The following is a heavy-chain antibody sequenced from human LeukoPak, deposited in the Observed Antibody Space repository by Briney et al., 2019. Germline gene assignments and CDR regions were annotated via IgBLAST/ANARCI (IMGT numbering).Heavy chain of an antibody. CDR3: AKDAGWTYYYDSSGDFDY. D-gene: IGHD3-22*01. J-gene: IGHJ4*02. Sequence: GGSLRLSCAASGFTFSGYAMSWVRQAPGKGLEWVSAISGSGGSTYYADSVKGRFTISRDNSKNTLYLQMNSLRAEDTAVYYCAKDAGWTYYYDSSGDFDYWGQGTLVTVSS. V-gene: IGHV3-23*01. CDR2: ISGSGGST. CDR1: GFTFSGYA.